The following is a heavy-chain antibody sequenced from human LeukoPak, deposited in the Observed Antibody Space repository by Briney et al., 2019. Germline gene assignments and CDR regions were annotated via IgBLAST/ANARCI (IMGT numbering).Heavy chain of an antibody. CDR3: ARDKRAGYVFDY. Sequence: PSETLSLTCAVYGGSFSGYYWSWIRQPPGKGLEWIGEINHSGSTNYNPSLKSRVTISVDTSKNQFSLKLSSVTAADTAVYYCARDKRAGYVFDYWGQGTLVTVSS. CDR2: INHSGST. D-gene: IGHD5-24*01. J-gene: IGHJ4*02. CDR1: GGSFSGYY. V-gene: IGHV4-34*01.